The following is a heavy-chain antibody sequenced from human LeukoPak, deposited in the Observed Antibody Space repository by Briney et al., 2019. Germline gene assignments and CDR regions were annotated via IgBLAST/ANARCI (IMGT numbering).Heavy chain of an antibody. V-gene: IGHV1-58*02. CDR2: IVVGSGNT. CDR1: GFTFTSSA. D-gene: IGHD3-10*01. Sequence: ASVKVSCKASGFTFTSSAMQWVRQARGQRLEWIGWIVVGSGNTNYAQKFQERVTITRDMSTSTAYMELSSLRSEDTAVYYCAASAPHGSGRPLNGMDVWGQGTTVTVSS. J-gene: IGHJ6*02. CDR3: AASAPHGSGRPLNGMDV.